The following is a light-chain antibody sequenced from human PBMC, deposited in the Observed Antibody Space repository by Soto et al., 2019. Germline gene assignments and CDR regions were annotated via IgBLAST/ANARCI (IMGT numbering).Light chain of an antibody. CDR1: QSVDSS. V-gene: IGKV3-15*01. CDR2: GAS. Sequence: EIVLTQSPGTLSLSPGERATLSCRASQSVDSSFVAWFQQKPGQAPRLLIYGASTRATGIPARFSGSGSGTEFTLSISSLQSEDFAVYYCQQYNNWPLTFGQGTKVDIK. CDR3: QQYNNWPLT. J-gene: IGKJ1*01.